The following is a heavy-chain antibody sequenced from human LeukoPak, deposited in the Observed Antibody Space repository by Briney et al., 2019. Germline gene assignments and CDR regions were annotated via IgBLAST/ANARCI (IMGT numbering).Heavy chain of an antibody. D-gene: IGHD3-10*01. CDR3: ARVLPVGGKLWFGY. V-gene: IGHV1-18*04. J-gene: IGHJ4*02. CDR1: GYTFTSYG. CDR2: ISAYNGNT. Sequence: AASVKVSCKASGYTFTSYGISWVRQAPGQGLEWMGWISAYNGNTNYAQKLQGRVTMTTDTSTSTAYMELRSLRSDDTAVYYCARVLPVGGKLWFGYWGQGTLVTVSS.